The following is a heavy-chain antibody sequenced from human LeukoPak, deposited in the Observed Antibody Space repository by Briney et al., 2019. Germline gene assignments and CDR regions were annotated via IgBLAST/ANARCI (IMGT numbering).Heavy chain of an antibody. D-gene: IGHD3-22*01. CDR1: GGSVSSGSYY. V-gene: IGHV4-61*01. J-gene: IGHJ5*02. CDR2: IYYSGST. CDR3: ARGDDYYDSSGYYRWFDP. Sequence: SETLSLTCTVSGGSVSSGSYYWSWIRQPPGKGLEWIGYIYYSGSTNYNPSLKSRVTISVDTSKDQFSLKLSSVTAADTAVYYCARGDDYYDSSGYYRWFDPWGQGTLVTVSS.